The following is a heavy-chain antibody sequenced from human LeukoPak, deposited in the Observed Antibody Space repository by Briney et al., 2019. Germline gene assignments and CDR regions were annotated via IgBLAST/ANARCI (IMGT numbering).Heavy chain of an antibody. Sequence: ASVRVSCKASGYTFTSYDINWVRQATGQGLEWMGWMNPNSGNTGYAQKFQGRVTMTRNTSISTAYMELSSLRSEDTAVYYCARGFGVVTMVGGNWFDPWGQGTLVTVSS. CDR3: ARGFGVVTMVGGNWFDP. CDR2: MNPNSGNT. J-gene: IGHJ5*02. V-gene: IGHV1-8*01. D-gene: IGHD3-3*01. CDR1: GYTFTSYD.